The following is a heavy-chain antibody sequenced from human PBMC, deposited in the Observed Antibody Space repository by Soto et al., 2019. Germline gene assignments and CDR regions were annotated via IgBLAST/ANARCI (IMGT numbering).Heavy chain of an antibody. CDR2: IYYSGST. D-gene: IGHD3-10*02. J-gene: IGHJ2*01. CDR3: DGIRDVRSVSAFLLNRSSDL. V-gene: IGHV4-30-4*01. Sequence: PPGKGLEWIGYIYYSGSTYYNPSLKSRVTISVDTSKNQFSLKLSSVTAAYFFFQEEDGIRDVRSVSAFLLNRSSDL.